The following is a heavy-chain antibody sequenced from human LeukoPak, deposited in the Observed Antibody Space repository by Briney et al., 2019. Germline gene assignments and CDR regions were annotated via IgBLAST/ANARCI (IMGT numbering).Heavy chain of an antibody. Sequence: SGGSLRLSCAASGFTFSSYWMHWVRQAPGKGLVWVSRINSDGRSTSYADSVKGRFTISRDNAKNTLYLQMNGLRAEDTAEYYCAWSRDGYNYFVYWGQGTLVTVSS. D-gene: IGHD5-24*01. J-gene: IGHJ4*02. CDR2: INSDGRST. V-gene: IGHV3-74*01. CDR3: AWSRDGYNYFVY. CDR1: GFTFSSYW.